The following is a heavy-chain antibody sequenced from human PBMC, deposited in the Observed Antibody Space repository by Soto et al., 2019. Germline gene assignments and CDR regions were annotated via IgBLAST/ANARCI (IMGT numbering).Heavy chain of an antibody. CDR2: ISGSGGST. V-gene: IGHV3-23*01. Sequence: GGSLRLSCAASGFTFSSYAMSWVRQAPGKGLEWVSAISGSGGSTYYADSVKGRFTISRDNSKNTLYLQMNSLRAEDTAVYYCAKDPRPAPGDIVVVVAATRLNWFDPWGQGTLVTVSS. D-gene: IGHD2-15*01. CDR3: AKDPRPAPGDIVVVVAATRLNWFDP. J-gene: IGHJ5*02. CDR1: GFTFSSYA.